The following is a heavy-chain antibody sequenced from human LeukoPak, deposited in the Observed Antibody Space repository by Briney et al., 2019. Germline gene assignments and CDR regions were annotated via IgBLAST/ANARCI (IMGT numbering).Heavy chain of an antibody. D-gene: IGHD3-10*01. V-gene: IGHV4-39*07. CDR1: GGSISSSSYY. CDR3: ARVLIGELPHWYFDL. Sequence: PSETLSLTCTVSGGSISSSSYYWGWIRQPPGKGLEWIGSIYYSGSTYYNPSLKSRVTISVDTSKNQFSLKLSSVTAADTAVYYCARVLIGELPHWYFDLWGRGTLVTVSS. J-gene: IGHJ2*01. CDR2: IYYSGST.